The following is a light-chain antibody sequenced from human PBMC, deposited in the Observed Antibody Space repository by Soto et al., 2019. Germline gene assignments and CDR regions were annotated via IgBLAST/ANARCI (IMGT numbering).Light chain of an antibody. V-gene: IGKV3-15*01. Sequence: EIVMTQSPATLSVSPGERATLSCRASQSVRSNLAWYQQKPGQAPRLLIYGASTRATGIPARFSGGGSGTEFTLSISSLQSEDFAVYYCQQYKNWPRTFGQGTKVDIK. CDR1: QSVRSN. CDR3: QQYKNWPRT. CDR2: GAS. J-gene: IGKJ1*01.